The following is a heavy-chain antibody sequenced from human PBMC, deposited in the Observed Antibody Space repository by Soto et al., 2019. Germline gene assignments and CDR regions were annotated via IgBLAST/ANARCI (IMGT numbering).Heavy chain of an antibody. CDR1: GFTYSNYG. CDR2: IRQDGTEE. D-gene: IGHD1-1*01. Sequence: PGGSLRLSCVASGFTYSNYGMTWVRQAPGKGLEWVANIRQDGTEECYVDSVRGRFTISRDNAKNLVYLQMNSLRAEDTAIYYCVRDPPGSGPNFDYWGQGALVTVSS. V-gene: IGHV3-7*01. J-gene: IGHJ4*02. CDR3: VRDPPGSGPNFDY.